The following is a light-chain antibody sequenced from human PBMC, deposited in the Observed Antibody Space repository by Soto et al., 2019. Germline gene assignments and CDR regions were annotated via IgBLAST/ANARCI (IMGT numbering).Light chain of an antibody. Sequence: EIVLTQSPGTLSLSPGERATLSCRASQSIASSYLAWYQQRPGQAPRLLVSGTSSRATGIPDRFSGSGSGTDFTLTIARLEPEDSEVYYCQHYGTSPFTFGPGTKVQIK. J-gene: IGKJ3*01. CDR3: QHYGTSPFT. CDR1: QSIASSY. V-gene: IGKV3-20*01. CDR2: GTS.